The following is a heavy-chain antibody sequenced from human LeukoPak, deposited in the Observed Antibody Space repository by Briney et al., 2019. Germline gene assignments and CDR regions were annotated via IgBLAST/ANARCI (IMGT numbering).Heavy chain of an antibody. J-gene: IGHJ4*02. D-gene: IGHD7-27*01. CDR1: GGFFSGYY. CDR2: INHSGST. V-gene: IGHV4-34*01. CDR3: ARGLGPGYFDY. Sequence: ASETLSLTCAVYGGFFSGYYWSWIRQPPGKGLEWIGEINHSGSTNYNPSLKSRVTISVDTSKNQFSLKLSSVTAADTAVYYCARGLGPGYFDYWGQGTLVTVSS.